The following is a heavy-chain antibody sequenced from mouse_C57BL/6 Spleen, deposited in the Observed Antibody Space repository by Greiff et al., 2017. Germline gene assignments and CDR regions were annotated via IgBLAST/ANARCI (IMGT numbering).Heavy chain of an antibody. CDR2: INYDGSST. CDR1: GFTFSDYY. CDR3: ARDNDYDGGFGY. Sequence: DVKLVESEGGLVQPGSSMKLSCTASGFTFSDYYMAWVRQVPEKGLEWVANINYDGSSTYYLDSLKSRFIISRDNAKNILYLQMSRLKSEDTATYDCARDNDYDGGFGYWGQGTTLTVSS. V-gene: IGHV5-16*01. J-gene: IGHJ2*01. D-gene: IGHD2-4*01.